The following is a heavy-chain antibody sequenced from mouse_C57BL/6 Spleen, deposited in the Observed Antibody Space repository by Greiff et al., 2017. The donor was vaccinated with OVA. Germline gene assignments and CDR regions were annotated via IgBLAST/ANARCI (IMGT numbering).Heavy chain of an antibody. CDR3: ARRGKMGAMGY. CDR1: GYTFTSYW. V-gene: IGHV1-50*01. J-gene: IGHJ4*01. Sequence: QVQLQQSGAELVKPGASVKLSCKASGYTFTSYWMQWVKQRPGQGLEWIGEIDPSDSYTKYNQQFKGKATLTVDTSSSTAYMQISSLTSEDAAVDYCARRGKMGAMGYWGQGTSVTVSS. CDR2: IDPSDSYT.